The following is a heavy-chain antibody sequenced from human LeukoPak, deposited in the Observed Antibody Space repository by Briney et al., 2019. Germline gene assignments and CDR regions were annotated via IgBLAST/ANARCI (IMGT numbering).Heavy chain of an antibody. CDR2: ISYDGIDK. CDR3: KGSCSSTTCLKTD. J-gene: IGHJ4*02. Sequence: AGGSLRLSCAASGFTFSSYAMHWVRQTPGKGLEWVAVISYDGIDKYYADSVKGRFTISRDNSKNTLYLQMNSLRSEDTAVYCAKGSCSSTTCLKTDWGQGTPVTVSS. V-gene: IGHV3-30*18. CDR1: GFTFSSYA. D-gene: IGHD2-2*01.